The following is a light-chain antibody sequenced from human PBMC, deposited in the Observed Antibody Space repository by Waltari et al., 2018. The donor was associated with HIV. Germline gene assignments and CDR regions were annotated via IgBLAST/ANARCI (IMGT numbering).Light chain of an antibody. CDR1: SSDVGSYNL. CDR2: AVS. V-gene: IGLV2-23*02. J-gene: IGLJ1*01. Sequence: QSALTQPASVSGSPGQSITISCTGTSSDVGSYNLVSWYQQHPGKAPTLMIYAVSKRPSGVSNRFAGSKSGNTASLTISGLQAEDEADYYCCSYAGSSTYVFGTGTKVTVL. CDR3: CSYAGSSTYV.